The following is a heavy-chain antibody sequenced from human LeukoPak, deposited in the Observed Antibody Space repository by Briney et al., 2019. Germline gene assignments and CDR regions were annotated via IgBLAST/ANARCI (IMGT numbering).Heavy chain of an antibody. CDR1: GFTFSSYS. CDR3: ARDLGGAAGTLGFDY. V-gene: IGHV3-21*01. J-gene: IGHJ4*02. CDR2: ISSSSSYI. D-gene: IGHD6-13*01. Sequence: PGGSLRLSCAASGFTFSSYSMNWVRQAPGKGLEWVSSISSSSSYIYYADSVKGRFTISRDNAKNSLYLQMNSLRAEDTAVYYCARDLGGAAGTLGFDYWGQGTLVTVSS.